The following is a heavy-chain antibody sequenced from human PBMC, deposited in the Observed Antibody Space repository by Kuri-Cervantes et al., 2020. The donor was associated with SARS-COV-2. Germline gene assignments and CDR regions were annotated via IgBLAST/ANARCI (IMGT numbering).Heavy chain of an antibody. Sequence: GGSLRLSCAASGFTFSSYSMNWVRQAPGKGLEWVSYISSSSSTIYYADSVKGRFTISRDNSKNTLYLQMNSLRAEDTAVYYCAKDRDYYVSSGSSFDYWGQGTLVTVSS. CDR2: ISSSSSTI. J-gene: IGHJ4*02. D-gene: IGHD3-22*01. CDR3: AKDRDYYVSSGSSFDY. CDR1: GFTFSSYS. V-gene: IGHV3-48*01.